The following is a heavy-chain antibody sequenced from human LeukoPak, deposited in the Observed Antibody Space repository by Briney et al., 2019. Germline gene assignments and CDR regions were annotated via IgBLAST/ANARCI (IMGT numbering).Heavy chain of an antibody. CDR1: GFTFSSYA. Sequence: PGGSLRLSCAASGFTFSSYAMTCVRQAPGKGLEWVSTISANGGTTYYAASVKGRFTISRDNPKNTLFLQMNSLRAEDTAVYYCARDRNYDTSGYFFPYWGQGALVTVSS. J-gene: IGHJ4*02. CDR2: ISANGGTT. D-gene: IGHD3-22*01. V-gene: IGHV3-23*01. CDR3: ARDRNYDTSGYFFPY.